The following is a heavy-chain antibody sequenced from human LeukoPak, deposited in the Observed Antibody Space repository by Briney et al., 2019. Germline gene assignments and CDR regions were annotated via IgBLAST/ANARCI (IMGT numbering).Heavy chain of an antibody. CDR3: SRGGNQYYFDY. J-gene: IGHJ4*02. Sequence: PGGSLRLSCAASGFAVSSNYMSWVRQAPGKGLEWVSVIYSGGGTYYADSVKGRFTISRDNSKNTLYLQMNSLRVEDTAVYYCSRGGNQYYFDYWGQGTLVTVSS. CDR2: IYSGGGT. CDR1: GFAVSSNY. D-gene: IGHD3-10*01. V-gene: IGHV3-66*01.